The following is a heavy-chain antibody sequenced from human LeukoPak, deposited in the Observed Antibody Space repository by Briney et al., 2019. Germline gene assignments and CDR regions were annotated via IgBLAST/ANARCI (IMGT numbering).Heavy chain of an antibody. V-gene: IGHV3-30-3*01. Sequence: GRSLRLSCAASGFAFSSFVMHWVRQAPGRGLEWVAVISYDGTNRYFADSVKGRFTISRDNSKNTLYLQMNSLRAEDTAVYYCARDRTRDGYNQGRVFDYWGQGTLVTVSS. CDR1: GFAFSSFV. CDR2: ISYDGTNR. D-gene: IGHD5-24*01. CDR3: ARDRTRDGYNQGRVFDY. J-gene: IGHJ4*02.